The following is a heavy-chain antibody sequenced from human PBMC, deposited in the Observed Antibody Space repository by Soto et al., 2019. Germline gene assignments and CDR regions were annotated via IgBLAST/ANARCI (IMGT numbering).Heavy chain of an antibody. Sequence: SETLSLTCAVYGGSFSGYYWSWIRQPPGKGLEWIGEINHSGSTNYNPSLKSRVTISVDTSKNQFSLKLSSVTAADTAVYYCARHEITSTVTLDYWGQGTLVTVSS. CDR1: GGSFSGYY. D-gene: IGHD4-17*01. V-gene: IGHV4-34*01. CDR3: ARHEITSTVTLDY. CDR2: INHSGST. J-gene: IGHJ4*02.